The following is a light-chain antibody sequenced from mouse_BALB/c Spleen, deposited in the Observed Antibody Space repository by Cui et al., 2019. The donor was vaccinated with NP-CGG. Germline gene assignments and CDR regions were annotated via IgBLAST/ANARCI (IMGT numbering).Light chain of an antibody. CDR1: TGAVTTSNY. CDR3: ALWYSNHWV. V-gene: IGLV1*01. CDR2: GTN. J-gene: IGLJ1*01. Sequence: QAVLTQESALTTSPGETVTRTCRSSTGAVTTSNYANWVQEKPVHLFTGLIGGTNNRAPGVPARFSGSLIGDKAALTITGAQTEDEAIYFCALWYSNHWVFGGGTKLTVL.